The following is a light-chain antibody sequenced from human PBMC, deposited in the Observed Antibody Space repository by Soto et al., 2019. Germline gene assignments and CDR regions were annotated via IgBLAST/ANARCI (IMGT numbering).Light chain of an antibody. CDR3: QHFRTS. J-gene: IGKJ4*01. Sequence: EIVLTQSPGTLSLSPGERATLSCRASQGVSSSYLAWYQQKPGQPPRLLIYGASSRATGIPDRFSGSGSGTDFTRTITRLEPEDFAVYYCQHFRTSFGGGTKVEIK. CDR2: GAS. V-gene: IGKV3-20*01. CDR1: QGVSSSY.